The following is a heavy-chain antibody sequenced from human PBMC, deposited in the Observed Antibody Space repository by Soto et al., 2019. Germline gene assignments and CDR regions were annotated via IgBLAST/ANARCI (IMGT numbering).Heavy chain of an antibody. Sequence: QVQLVESGGGVVQPGRSLRLSCEASGFTFSSYGMHWVRQAPGKGLEWVAAIWYDGTNKYYADSVMGRFTISRDNSKNTLYLQMNSLIVEHTAVYYCARGLVGSFHIDYWGQGTLVTASS. CDR3: ARGLVGSFHIDY. CDR2: IWYDGTNK. V-gene: IGHV3-33*01. CDR1: GFTFSSYG. D-gene: IGHD2-8*02. J-gene: IGHJ4*02.